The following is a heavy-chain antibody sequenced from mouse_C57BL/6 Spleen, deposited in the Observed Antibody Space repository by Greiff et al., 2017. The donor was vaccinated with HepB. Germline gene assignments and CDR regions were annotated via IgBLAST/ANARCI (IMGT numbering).Heavy chain of an antibody. V-gene: IGHV1-55*01. Sequence: QVQLQQPGAELVKPGASVKMSCKASGYTFTSYWITWVKQRPGQGLEWIGDIYPGSGSTNYNEKFKSKATLTVDTSSSTAYMQLSSLTSEDSAVYYCARERTAQATNWFAYWGQGTLVTVSA. J-gene: IGHJ3*01. D-gene: IGHD3-2*02. CDR2: IYPGSGST. CDR3: ARERTAQATNWFAY. CDR1: GYTFTSYW.